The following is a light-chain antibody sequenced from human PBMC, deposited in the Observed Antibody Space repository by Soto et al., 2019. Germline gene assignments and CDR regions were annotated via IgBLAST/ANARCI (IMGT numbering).Light chain of an antibody. V-gene: IGKV3-20*01. CDR1: QSVIYY. Sequence: EMVLTQSPSTLSLSPGVRATLSCRASQSVIYYLAWYQQKPGQAPRLLIYDASSRATGVPARFSGSGSGTEFTLTISRLEPEDFAVYYCQQYNSWPRTFGQGTKVDIK. J-gene: IGKJ1*01. CDR2: DAS. CDR3: QQYNSWPRT.